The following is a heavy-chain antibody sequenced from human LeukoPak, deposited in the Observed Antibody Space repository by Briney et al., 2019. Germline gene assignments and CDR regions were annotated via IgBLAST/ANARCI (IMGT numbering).Heavy chain of an antibody. J-gene: IGHJ3*02. CDR1: GGSFSGYY. V-gene: IGHV4-34*01. Sequence: SETLSLTCAVYGGSFSGYYWSWIRQPPGKGLEWIGEINHRGSTSYNPSLKSRLTISKDKFKNQFSLKLSSVTAADTAVYYCARDLNSYGSAAFDIWGQGTMVTVSS. CDR3: ARDLNSYGSAAFDI. CDR2: INHRGST. D-gene: IGHD5-18*01.